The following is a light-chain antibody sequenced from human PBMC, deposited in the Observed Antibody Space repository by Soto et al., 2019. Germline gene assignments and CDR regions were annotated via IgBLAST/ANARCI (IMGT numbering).Light chain of an antibody. V-gene: IGKV3-20*01. CDR1: QTIVGTY. CDR2: GAS. CDR3: QLGG. J-gene: IGKJ1*01. Sequence: EIVLTQSPGTLSLSPGERATLSCRASQTIVGTYLAWYQQKPGQAPRLLIYGASSRASGIPDSFSGGGSGTDFTLTINRLEPEDSAVYYCQLGGFGQGTKVEI.